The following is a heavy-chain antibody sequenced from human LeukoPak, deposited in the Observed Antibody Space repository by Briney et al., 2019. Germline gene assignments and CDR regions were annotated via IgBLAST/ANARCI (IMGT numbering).Heavy chain of an antibody. CDR3: ARAPRKLKYQLLYGPPDPFDAFDI. V-gene: IGHV4-59*08. Sequence: SETLSLTCTVSGGSICSYYWSWIRQPPGKGLEWIGYIYYSGSTNYNPSLKSRVTISVDTSKNQFSLKLSSVTAADTAVYYCARAPRKLKYQLLYGPPDPFDAFDIWGQGTMVTVSS. CDR1: GGSICSYY. J-gene: IGHJ3*02. CDR2: IYYSGST. D-gene: IGHD2-2*02.